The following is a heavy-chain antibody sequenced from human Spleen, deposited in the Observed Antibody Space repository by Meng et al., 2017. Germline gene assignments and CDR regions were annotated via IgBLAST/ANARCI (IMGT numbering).Heavy chain of an antibody. CDR3: ARGPTTMAHDFDY. D-gene: IGHD4-11*01. CDR1: GGSFSDYD. CDR2: INHSGST. V-gene: IGHV4-34*01. J-gene: IGHJ4*02. Sequence: VQLKQWGEGLLKPSETRSLTCVVSGGSFSDYDWSWIRQPPGKGLEWIGEINHSGSTNYNPSLESRATISVDTSQNNLSLKLSSVTAADSAVYYCARGPTTMAHDFDYWGQGTLVTVSS.